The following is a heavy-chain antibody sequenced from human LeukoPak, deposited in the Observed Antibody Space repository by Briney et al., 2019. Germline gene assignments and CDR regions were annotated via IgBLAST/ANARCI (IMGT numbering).Heavy chain of an antibody. CDR3: ARGCSSTSCWLRMDV. CDR2: IYTSGST. CDR1: GGSISSGGYY. Sequence: SQTLSLTCTVSGGSISSGGYYWSWIRQPAGKGLEWIGRIYTSGSTSYNPSLKSRVTMSIDTSNNQFSLKLSSLTAADTAVYYCARGCSSTSCWLRMDVWGQGTTVTVSS. J-gene: IGHJ6*02. V-gene: IGHV4-61*02. D-gene: IGHD2-2*01.